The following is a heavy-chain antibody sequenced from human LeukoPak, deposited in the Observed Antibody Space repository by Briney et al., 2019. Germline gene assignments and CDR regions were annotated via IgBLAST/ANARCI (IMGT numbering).Heavy chain of an antibody. CDR3: AKGHRGDPLNCFDY. V-gene: IGHV3-23*01. J-gene: IGHJ4*02. D-gene: IGHD2-21*02. CDR1: GFTFSSYA. CDR2: ISGSGGST. Sequence: PGRSLRLSCAASGFTFSSYAMSWVRQAPGKGLEWVSAISGSGGSTYYADSVKGRFTISRDNSKNMLYLQMNSLRAEDTAVYYCAKGHRGDPLNCFDYWGQGTLVTVSS.